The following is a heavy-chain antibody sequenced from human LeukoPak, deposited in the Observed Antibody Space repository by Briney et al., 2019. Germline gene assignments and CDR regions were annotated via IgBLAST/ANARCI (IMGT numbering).Heavy chain of an antibody. CDR1: GGTFSSYA. CDR2: IIPIFGIA. J-gene: IGHJ4*02. Sequence: SVKVSCKASGGTFSSYAISWVRQAPGQGLEWMGGIIPIFGIANYAQKFQGRVTITADESTSTAYMELSSLRSEDTAVYYCARENVIYGSGKWYFDYWGQGTLVTVSS. D-gene: IGHD3-10*01. V-gene: IGHV1-69*13. CDR3: ARENVIYGSGKWYFDY.